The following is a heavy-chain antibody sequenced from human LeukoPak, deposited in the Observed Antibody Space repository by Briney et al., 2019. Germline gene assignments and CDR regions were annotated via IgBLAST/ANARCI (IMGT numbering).Heavy chain of an antibody. D-gene: IGHD5-18*01. V-gene: IGHV3-30-3*01. J-gene: IGHJ4*02. CDR2: TSYDGIHK. CDR3: AKDVSPTGIQLWPSGFDY. Sequence: GGSLRLSCTDSRFTFSRSAMHWVRQAPGKGLEWVAVTSYDGIHKYYADSVQGRFTISRDNSKNTLYLQMNSLRAEDTAVYYCAKDVSPTGIQLWPSGFDYWGQGTLVTVSS. CDR1: RFTFSRSA.